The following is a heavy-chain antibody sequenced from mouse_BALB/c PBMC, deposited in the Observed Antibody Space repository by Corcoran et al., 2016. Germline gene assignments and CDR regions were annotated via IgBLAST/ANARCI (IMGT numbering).Heavy chain of an antibody. CDR1: GYSFTGYY. CDR2: INPYNGAT. Sequence: EVQLQQSGAEPVKPGASVKISCTASGYSFTGYYMHWVKQSHVKSLEWIGRINPYNGATSYNQNFKDKASLTVHKSSSTAYMELHSLTSEDSAVYYCARDYDYWYSDVWGAGTTVTVSS. D-gene: IGHD2-4*01. CDR3: ARDYDYWYSDV. V-gene: IGHV1-26*01. J-gene: IGHJ1*01.